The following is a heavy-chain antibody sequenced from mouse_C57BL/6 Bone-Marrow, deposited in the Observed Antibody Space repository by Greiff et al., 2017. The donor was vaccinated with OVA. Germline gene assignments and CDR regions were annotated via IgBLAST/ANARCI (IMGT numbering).Heavy chain of an antibody. V-gene: IGHV1-50*01. CDR2: IDPSDSYT. D-gene: IGHD1-1*01. Sequence: VQLQQSGAELVKPGASVKLSCKASGYTFTSYWMQWVKQRPGQGLEWIGEIDPSDSYTNYNQKFKGKATLTVDTSSSTAYMQRSSRTSEDAAVYYCARDYGSSSLDYWGQGTTLTVSS. CDR1: GYTFTSYW. J-gene: IGHJ2*01. CDR3: ARDYGSSSLDY.